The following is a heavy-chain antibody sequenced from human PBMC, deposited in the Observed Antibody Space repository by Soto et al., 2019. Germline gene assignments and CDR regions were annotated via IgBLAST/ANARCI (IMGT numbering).Heavy chain of an antibody. Sequence: GGSLRLSCAASGFTFSSYAMSWVRQAPGKGLEWVSAISGSGGSTYYADSVKGRFTISRDNSKNTLYLQMNSLRAEDTAVYYCATLHYYDSSGYTPPVDYWGQGTLVTVSS. D-gene: IGHD3-22*01. CDR1: GFTFSSYA. CDR3: ATLHYYDSSGYTPPVDY. J-gene: IGHJ4*02. V-gene: IGHV3-23*01. CDR2: ISGSGGST.